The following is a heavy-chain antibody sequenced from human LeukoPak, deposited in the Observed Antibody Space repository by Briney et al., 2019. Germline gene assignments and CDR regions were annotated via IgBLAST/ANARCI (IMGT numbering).Heavy chain of an antibody. J-gene: IGHJ4*02. V-gene: IGHV4-61*01. CDR3: ARPHIAAAGGYFDY. Sequence: SETLSLTCTVSGGSVSSGSYYWSWIRQPPGKGLEWIGYIYYSGSTNYNPSLKSRVTMSVDTSKNQFSLKLSSVTAADTAVYYCARPHIAAAGGYFDYWGQGTLVTVSS. CDR2: IYYSGST. CDR1: GGSVSSGSYY. D-gene: IGHD6-13*01.